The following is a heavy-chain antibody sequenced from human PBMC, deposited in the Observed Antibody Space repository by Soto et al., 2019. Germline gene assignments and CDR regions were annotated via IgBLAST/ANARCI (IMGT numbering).Heavy chain of an antibody. V-gene: IGHV3-30-3*01. CDR3: ASDYDSSGYSHPLIDY. Sequence: SLRLSCAASGFTFSSYAMHWVRQAPGKGLEWVAVISYDGSNKYYADSVKGRFTISRDNSKNTLYLQMNSLRAEDTAVYYCASDYDSSGYSHPLIDYWGQGTLVTVSS. CDR1: GFTFSSYA. D-gene: IGHD3-22*01. J-gene: IGHJ4*02. CDR2: ISYDGSNK.